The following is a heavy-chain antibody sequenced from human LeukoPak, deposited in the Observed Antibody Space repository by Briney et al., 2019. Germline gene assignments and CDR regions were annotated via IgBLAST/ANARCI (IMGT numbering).Heavy chain of an antibody. CDR1: GGSISSYY. J-gene: IGHJ4*02. CDR3: ARENSVYDFWSGYSYYFDY. CDR2: IYTSGST. Sequence: SETLSLTCTVSGGSISSYYWSWIRQPAGQGLEWFGRIYTSGSTNYNPSLKSRVTMSVDSSKNQFSLKLSSVTAADTAVYYCARENSVYDFWSGYSYYFDYWGQGTLVTVSS. D-gene: IGHD3-3*01. V-gene: IGHV4-4*07.